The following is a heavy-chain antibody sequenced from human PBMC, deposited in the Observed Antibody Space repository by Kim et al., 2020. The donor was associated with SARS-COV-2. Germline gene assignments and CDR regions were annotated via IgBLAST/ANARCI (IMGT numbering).Heavy chain of an antibody. CDR2: ISGNAVHA. CDR3: AKAIHTSGTNFEDGGDS. J-gene: IGHJ5*01. Sequence: GGSLRLSCAASGFTFTTYAMSWVRQDPEKGLEWVSSISGNAVHAYYADSVRGRFTISRDNSKNEVFLQLNSLRAEDTARYYFAKAIHTSGTNFEDGGDS. D-gene: IGHD2-8*01. CDR1: GFTFTTYA. V-gene: IGHV3-23*01.